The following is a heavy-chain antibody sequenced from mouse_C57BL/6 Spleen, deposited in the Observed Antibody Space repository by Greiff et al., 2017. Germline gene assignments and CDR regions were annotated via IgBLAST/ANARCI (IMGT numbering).Heavy chain of an antibody. J-gene: IGHJ3*01. CDR1: VFTFTDYY. Sequence: EVKLVESGGGLVQPGGSLSLSCAASVFTFTDYYMSWVRQPPGKALEWLGFIRNKANGYTTEYSASVKGRFTISRDNSQSILYLQMNALRAEDSATYYCARYGDDPCAYWGQGTLVTVSA. V-gene: IGHV7-3*01. CDR2: IRNKANGYTT. D-gene: IGHD2-3*01. CDR3: ARYGDDPCAY.